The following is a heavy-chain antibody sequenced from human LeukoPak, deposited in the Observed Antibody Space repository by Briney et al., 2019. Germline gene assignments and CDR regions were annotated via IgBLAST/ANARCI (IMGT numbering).Heavy chain of an antibody. CDR1: GGSISSYY. CDR3: AHCGDTTGGHYYYMDV. V-gene: IGHV4-59*08. J-gene: IGHJ6*03. Sequence: SETLSLTCTVSGGSISSYYWSWIRQPPGKGLEWIGYIYYSGSTNYNPSLKSRVTISVDTSKNQFSLKLTSLTAADTAVYYCAHCGDTTGGHYYYMDVWGKGTTVTVSS. D-gene: IGHD4-17*01. CDR2: IYYSGST.